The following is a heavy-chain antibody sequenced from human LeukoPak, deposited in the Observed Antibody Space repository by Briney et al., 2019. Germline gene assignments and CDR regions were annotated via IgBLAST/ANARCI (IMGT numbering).Heavy chain of an antibody. CDR3: TSSDYDSHAMDV. V-gene: IGHV4-59*08. CDR1: GGSISSYY. CDR2: IYYSGST. Sequence: SETLSLTCTVSGGSISSYYWSWIRQPPGKGLEWIGSIYYSGSTNYNPSLRSRVTISIDTSKKQFSLKLTSVTAADTAMYYCTSSDYDSHAMDVWGQGTTVIVSS. D-gene: IGHD6-6*01. J-gene: IGHJ6*02.